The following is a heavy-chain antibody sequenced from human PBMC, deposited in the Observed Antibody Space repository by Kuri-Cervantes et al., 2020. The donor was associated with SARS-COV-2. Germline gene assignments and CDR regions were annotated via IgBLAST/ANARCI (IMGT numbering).Heavy chain of an antibody. Sequence: ESLKISCAVYGGSFTTYYWSWIRQPPGKGLEWIGEINHIGTTNYNASLKSRVTISVDTSKNQFSLKLSSVTAADTAVYYCARVPPLSVGYYYGMDVWGRGTTVTVSS. CDR2: INHIGTT. D-gene: IGHD1-26*01. J-gene: IGHJ6*02. CDR3: ARVPPLSVGYYYGMDV. V-gene: IGHV4-34*01. CDR1: GGSFTTYY.